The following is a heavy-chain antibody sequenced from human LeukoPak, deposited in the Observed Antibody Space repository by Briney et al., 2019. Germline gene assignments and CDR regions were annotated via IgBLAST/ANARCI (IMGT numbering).Heavy chain of an antibody. CDR3: ARALGYCSSTSCYGPYYYYGMDV. CDR2: IIPILGIA. V-gene: IGHV1-69*04. J-gene: IGHJ6*02. D-gene: IGHD2-2*01. CDR1: GGTFSSYA. Sequence: SVKVSCKASGGTFSSYAISWVRQAPGQGLEWMGRIIPILGIANYAQKFQGRVTITADKSTSTAYMELSSLRSEDTAVYYCARALGYCSSTSCYGPYYYYGMDVWGQGTTVTVSS.